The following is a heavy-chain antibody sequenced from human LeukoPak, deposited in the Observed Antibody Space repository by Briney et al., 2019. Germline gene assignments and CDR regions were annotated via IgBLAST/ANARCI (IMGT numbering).Heavy chain of an antibody. CDR3: ARADIVVVPAAIRYYFDY. V-gene: IGHV4-34*01. Sequence: SETLSLTCAVYGGSFSGYYWSWIRQPPGKGLEWIGEINHSGSTNYNPSLKSRVTISVDTSKNQFSLKLSSVTAADTAVYYGARADIVVVPAAIRYYFDYWGQGTLVTVSS. CDR1: GGSFSGYY. CDR2: INHSGST. J-gene: IGHJ4*02. D-gene: IGHD2-2*01.